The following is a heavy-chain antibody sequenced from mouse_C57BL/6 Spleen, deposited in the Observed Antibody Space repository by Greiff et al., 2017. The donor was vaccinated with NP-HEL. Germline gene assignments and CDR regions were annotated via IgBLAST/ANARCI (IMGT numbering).Heavy chain of an antibody. V-gene: IGHV5-4*01. CDR1: GFTFSSYA. CDR2: ISDGGSYT. J-gene: IGHJ3*01. CDR3: ARDQADWDEFAY. D-gene: IGHD4-1*01. Sequence: EVKLVESGGGLVKPGGSLKLSCAASGFTFSSYAMSWVRQTPEKRLEWVATISDGGSYTYYPDNVKGRFTMSRDNAKNNLYLHMSHLKSEDTAMYYCARDQADWDEFAYWGQGTLVTVSA.